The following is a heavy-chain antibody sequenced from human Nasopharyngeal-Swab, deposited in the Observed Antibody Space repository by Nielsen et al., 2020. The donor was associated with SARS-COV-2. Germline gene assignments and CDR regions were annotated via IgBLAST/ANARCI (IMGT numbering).Heavy chain of an antibody. D-gene: IGHD6-19*01. CDR2: AGGNDGST. V-gene: IGHV3-23*01. J-gene: IGHJ4*02. CDR3: AKKYGTRGWYVGLDY. Sequence: YCAGSGFGFSALAMSWVRQAPGKGLEWVSAAGGNDGSTFYADSVRGRFTISRDNSKNTLYLQMNSLRAEDTAIYYCAKKYGTRGWYVGLDYWGQGTQVTVSS. CDR1: GFGFSALA.